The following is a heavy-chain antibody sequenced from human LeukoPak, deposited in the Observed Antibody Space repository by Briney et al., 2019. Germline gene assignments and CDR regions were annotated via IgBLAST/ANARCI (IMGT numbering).Heavy chain of an antibody. Sequence: SETLSLTCTVSGGSISSSSYYWGWIRQPPGKGLEWIGSIYYSGSTYYNPSLKSRVTISVDTSKNQFSLKLSSVTAADTAVYYCARDVLRFLEWLLDYWGQGTLVTVS. D-gene: IGHD3-3*01. J-gene: IGHJ4*02. CDR3: ARDVLRFLEWLLDY. CDR1: GGSISSSSYY. V-gene: IGHV4-39*07. CDR2: IYYSGST.